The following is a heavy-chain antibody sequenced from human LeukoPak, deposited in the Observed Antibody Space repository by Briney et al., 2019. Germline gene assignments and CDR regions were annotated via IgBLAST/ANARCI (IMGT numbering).Heavy chain of an antibody. CDR3: AYCSSTSCYFDY. CDR1: GGTFSSYA. Sequence: SVKVSCKASGGTFSSYAISWVRQAPGQGLEWMGGIIPIFGTANYAQKFQGRVAITADESTSTAYMELSSLRSEDTAVYYCAYCSSTSCYFDYWGQGTLVTVSS. J-gene: IGHJ4*02. V-gene: IGHV1-69*01. CDR2: IIPIFGTA. D-gene: IGHD2-2*01.